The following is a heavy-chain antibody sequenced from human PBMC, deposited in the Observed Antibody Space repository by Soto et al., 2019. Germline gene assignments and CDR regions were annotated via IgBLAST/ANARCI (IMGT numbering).Heavy chain of an antibody. CDR3: ARVQSGSYALYYFDY. V-gene: IGHV4-59*01. CDR2: IYYSGST. Sequence: PSETLSLTCNVSGGSISGYYWSWIRQPPGQGLEWIGYIYYSGSTNYNPSLKSRVTISVDKSKNQFSLKLSSVTAGDTAVYFRARVQSGSYALYYFDYWGQGTLVTVSS. CDR1: GGSISGYY. J-gene: IGHJ4*02. D-gene: IGHD1-26*01.